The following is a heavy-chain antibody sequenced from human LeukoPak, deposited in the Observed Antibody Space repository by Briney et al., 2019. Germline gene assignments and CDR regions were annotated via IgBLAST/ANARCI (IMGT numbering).Heavy chain of an antibody. CDR3: AREIVGATEYFDY. V-gene: IGHV3-30*01. CDR2: ISYDGSNK. Sequence: PGESLRLSCAASGFTFSSYAMHWVRQAPGKGLEWVAVISYDGSNKYYADSVKGRFTISRDNSKNTLYLQMNSLRAEDTAVYYCAREIVGATEYFDYWGQGTLVTVSS. CDR1: GFTFSSYA. J-gene: IGHJ4*02. D-gene: IGHD1-26*01.